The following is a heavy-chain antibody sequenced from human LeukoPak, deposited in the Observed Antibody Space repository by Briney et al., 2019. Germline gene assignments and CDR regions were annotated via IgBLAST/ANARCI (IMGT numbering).Heavy chain of an antibody. D-gene: IGHD1-26*01. CDR2: IYYSGST. V-gene: IGHV4-30-4*02. CDR3: ARVGSGSYTYFDY. CDR1: GGSISSGDYY. Sequence: SETLSLTCTVSGGSISSGDYYWSWIRQPPGKGLEWIGYIYYSGSTYYNPSLKSRVTISVDTSKNQFSLKLSPVTAADTAVYYCARVGSGSYTYFDYWGQGTLVTVSS. J-gene: IGHJ4*02.